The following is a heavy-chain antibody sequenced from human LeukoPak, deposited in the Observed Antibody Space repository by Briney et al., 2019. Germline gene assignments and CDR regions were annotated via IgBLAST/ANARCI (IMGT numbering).Heavy chain of an antibody. V-gene: IGHV1-24*01. Sequence: ASVRVSCKVSGYTLTELSMHWVRQAPGKGLEWMGGFDPEDGETIYAQKFQGRVTMTEDTSTDTAYMEVSSLTSDDTAVYYCARDHVFDGDNWFDPWGQGTLVTVSS. D-gene: IGHD3-10*02. J-gene: IGHJ5*02. CDR1: GYTLTELS. CDR2: FDPEDGET. CDR3: ARDHVFDGDNWFDP.